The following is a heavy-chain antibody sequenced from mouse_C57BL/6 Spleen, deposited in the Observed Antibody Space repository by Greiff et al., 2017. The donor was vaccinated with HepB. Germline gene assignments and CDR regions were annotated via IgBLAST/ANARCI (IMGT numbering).Heavy chain of an antibody. Sequence: VQLKESGGGLVKPGGSLKLSCAASGFTFSDYGMHWVRQAPEKGLEWVAYISSGSSTIYYADTVKGRFTISRDNAKNTLFLQMTSLRSEDTAMYYCARDYYGSSPYWYFDVWGTGTTVTVSS. D-gene: IGHD1-1*01. CDR1: GFTFSDYG. CDR2: ISSGSSTI. V-gene: IGHV5-17*01. CDR3: ARDYYGSSPYWYFDV. J-gene: IGHJ1*03.